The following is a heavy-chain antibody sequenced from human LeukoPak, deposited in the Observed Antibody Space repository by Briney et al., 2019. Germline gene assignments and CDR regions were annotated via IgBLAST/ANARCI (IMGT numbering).Heavy chain of an antibody. V-gene: IGHV3-48*01. J-gene: IGHJ6*03. Sequence: QPGGSLRLSCAASGFTFSSYSMNWVRQAPGKGLEWVSYISSSSSTIYYADSVKGRFTISRDNAKNSLYLQMNSLRAEDTAVYYCAREGASYYYYMDVWGKGTTVTVSS. CDR2: ISSSSSTI. D-gene: IGHD3-16*01. CDR1: GFTFSSYS. CDR3: AREGASYYYYMDV.